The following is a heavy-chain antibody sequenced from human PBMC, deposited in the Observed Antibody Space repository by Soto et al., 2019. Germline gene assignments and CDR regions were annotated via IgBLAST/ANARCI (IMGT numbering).Heavy chain of an antibody. Sequence: QVQLVESGGGVVQPGRSLRLSCAASGFTFSSYGMHWVRQAPGKGLEWVAVISYDGSNKYYADSVKGRFTISRDNSKNTLYLQMNSLRAEDTAAYYCAKDVEGYSSGWYLGYWGQGTLVTVSS. D-gene: IGHD6-19*01. CDR1: GFTFSSYG. CDR2: ISYDGSNK. V-gene: IGHV3-30*18. J-gene: IGHJ4*02. CDR3: AKDVEGYSSGWYLGY.